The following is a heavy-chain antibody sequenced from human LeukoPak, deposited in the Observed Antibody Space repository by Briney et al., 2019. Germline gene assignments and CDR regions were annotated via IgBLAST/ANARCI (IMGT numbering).Heavy chain of an antibody. Sequence: SETLSLTCAVYGGSFSGYYWSWIRQPPGKGLEWIGSIYYSGSTYYNPSLKSRVTISVDTSKNQFSLKLSSVTAADTAVYYCARTATYYYGSGSYWYYFDYWGQGTLVTVSS. V-gene: IGHV4-34*01. CDR1: GGSFSGYY. CDR3: ARTATYYYGSGSYWYYFDY. CDR2: IYYSGST. J-gene: IGHJ4*02. D-gene: IGHD3-10*01.